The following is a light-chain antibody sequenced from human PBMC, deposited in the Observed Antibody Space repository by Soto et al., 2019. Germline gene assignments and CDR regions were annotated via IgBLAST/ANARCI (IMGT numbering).Light chain of an antibody. CDR2: DVS. CDR1: SRDVGGYNY. V-gene: IGLV2-14*03. J-gene: IGLJ1*01. CDR3: SSYTTSNTRQIV. Sequence: QSVLTQPASVSGSPGQSITISCTGNSRDVGGYNYVSWYQHHPGKAPKLMIYDVSNRPSGVSNRFSGSKSGNTASLTISGLQPEDEADYYCSSYTTSNTRQIVFGTGTRSPS.